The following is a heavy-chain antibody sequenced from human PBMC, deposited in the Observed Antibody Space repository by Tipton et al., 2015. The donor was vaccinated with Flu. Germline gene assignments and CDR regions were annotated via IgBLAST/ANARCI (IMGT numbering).Heavy chain of an antibody. V-gene: IGHV1-18*01. CDR3: ARRMGDSSGSLWDS. J-gene: IGHJ4*02. Sequence: VQLVQSGAEVKKPGTSVKVSCRASGYTFTNFGISWVRQAPGQGLEWMGWINAYNGNADYGQKVKGRVTMTTDTSTSTAYMELRSLRFDDTAVYYCARRMGDSSGSLWDSWGQGTPVTVSS. CDR1: GYTFTNFG. CDR2: INAYNGNA. D-gene: IGHD3-22*01.